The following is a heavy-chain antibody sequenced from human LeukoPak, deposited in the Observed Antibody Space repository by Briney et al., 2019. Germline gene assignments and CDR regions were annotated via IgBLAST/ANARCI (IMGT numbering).Heavy chain of an antibody. CDR3: ARDGGKFDY. D-gene: IGHD4-23*01. J-gene: IGHJ4*02. Sequence: GGSLRLSCAASGFTFSSYSMNWVRQAPGKGLEWVSYISSSSGTIYYADSVKGRFTISRDNAKNSLYLQMTSLRAEDTAVYYCARDGGKFDYWGQETLVTVSS. CDR1: GFTFSSYS. CDR2: ISSSSGTI. V-gene: IGHV3-48*04.